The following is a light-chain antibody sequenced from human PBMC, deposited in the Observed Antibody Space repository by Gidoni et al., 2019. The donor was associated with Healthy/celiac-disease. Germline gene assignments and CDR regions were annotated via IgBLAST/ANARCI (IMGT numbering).Light chain of an antibody. J-gene: IGKJ1*01. Sequence: DLQMTQSPSSLSASVGDRVTITCRASQSISSYLNWYQQKPGKAPKLLIYAASSLQSGVPSRFSGSGSGTDFTLTISSLPPEDFATYYCQPSYSTSWTFGQGTKVEIK. CDR2: AAS. CDR3: QPSYSTSWT. CDR1: QSISSY. V-gene: IGKV1-39*01.